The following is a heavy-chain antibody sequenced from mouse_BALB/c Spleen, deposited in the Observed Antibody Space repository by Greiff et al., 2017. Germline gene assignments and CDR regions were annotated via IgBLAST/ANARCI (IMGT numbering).Heavy chain of an antibody. Sequence: EVQVVESGGGLVQPGGSLKLSCAASGFTFSSYTMSWVRQTPEKRLEWVAYISNGGGSTYYPDTVKGRFTISRDNAKNTLYLQMSSLKSEDTAMYYCARRQDAMDYWGQGTSVTVSS. CDR1: GFTFSSYT. CDR3: ARRQDAMDY. D-gene: IGHD6-1*01. CDR2: ISNGGGST. V-gene: IGHV5-12-2*01. J-gene: IGHJ4*01.